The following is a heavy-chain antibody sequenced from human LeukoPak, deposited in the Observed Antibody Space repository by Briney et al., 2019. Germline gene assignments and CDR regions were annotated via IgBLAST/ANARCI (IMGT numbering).Heavy chain of an antibody. J-gene: IGHJ6*03. CDR3: ARSARFNYLYMDV. D-gene: IGHD5-24*01. CDR2: IYASGST. V-gene: IGHV4-4*07. Sequence: SETLSLTCSVSGGSISNFFWTWIRQPAGKGLEYIGRIYASGSTDYNPSLRSRLTLSLDTSKNQFSLRLNSVTAADTAVYYCARSARFNYLYMDVWGKGTTVTVSS. CDR1: GGSISNFF.